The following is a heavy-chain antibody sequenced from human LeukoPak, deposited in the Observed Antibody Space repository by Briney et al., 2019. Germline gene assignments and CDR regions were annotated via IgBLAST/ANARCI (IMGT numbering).Heavy chain of an antibody. CDR3: VRGVISGGDS. J-gene: IGHJ5*01. V-gene: IGHV3-21*01. Sequence: PGGSLRLSCAASGFTFSRYSLNWVRQAPGKGLEWVSSIGISGSDIYYADSVKGRFTISRDNAKNSLYLQMNSLRAEDTAVYFCVRGVISGGDSWGQGTLVTVSS. D-gene: IGHD6-25*01. CDR1: GFTFSRYS. CDR2: IGISGSDI.